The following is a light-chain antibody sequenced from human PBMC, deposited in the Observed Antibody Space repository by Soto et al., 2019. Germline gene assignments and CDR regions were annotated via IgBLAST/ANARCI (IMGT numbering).Light chain of an antibody. CDR2: AAS. Sequence: AIRMTQSPSSLSASTGDRVTITCRASQGISSYLAWYQQKPGKAPKLLIYAASTLQSGVPSRFSGSGSGTDFTLTISCLQSEDFATYYCQQYYSYPPLRFGGGTKVDIK. J-gene: IGKJ4*01. CDR3: QQYYSYPPLR. V-gene: IGKV1-8*01. CDR1: QGISSY.